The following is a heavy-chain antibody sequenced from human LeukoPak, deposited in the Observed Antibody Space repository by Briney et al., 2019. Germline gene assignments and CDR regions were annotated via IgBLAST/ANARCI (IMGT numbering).Heavy chain of an antibody. CDR1: GGSISSSSYY. V-gene: IGHV4-39*01. CDR3: ARQRGSYYGFEYYFDY. D-gene: IGHD1-26*01. J-gene: IGHJ4*02. Sequence: SETLSLTCTVSGGSISSSSYYWGWIRQPPGKGLEWIGSIYYSGSTYYNPSLKSRVTISVDTSKNQFSLKLSSVTAADTAVYYCARQRGSYYGFEYYFDYWGQGTLVTVSS. CDR2: IYYSGST.